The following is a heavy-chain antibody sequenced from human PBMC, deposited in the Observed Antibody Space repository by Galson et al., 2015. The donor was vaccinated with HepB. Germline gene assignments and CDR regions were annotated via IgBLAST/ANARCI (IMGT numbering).Heavy chain of an antibody. Sequence: SLRLSCAASGFTFSSYAMSWVRQAPGKGLEWVSAISGSGGSTYYADSVKGRFTISRDNSKNTLYLQMNSLRAEDTAVYYCAKGRYSSSSPSFFAGYFQHWDQGTLVTVSS. J-gene: IGHJ1*01. CDR2: ISGSGGST. D-gene: IGHD6-13*01. V-gene: IGHV3-23*01. CDR3: AKGRYSSSSPSFFAGYFQH. CDR1: GFTFSSYA.